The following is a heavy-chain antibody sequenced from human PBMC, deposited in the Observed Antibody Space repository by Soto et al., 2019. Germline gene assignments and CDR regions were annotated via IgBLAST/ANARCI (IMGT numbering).Heavy chain of an antibody. J-gene: IGHJ4*02. D-gene: IGHD2-15*01. CDR2: IKSETDGGTT. V-gene: IGHV3-15*01. CDR1: GFTFSW. CDR3: TTDLHGGFDY. Sequence: PGGSLRLSCAASGFTFSWMSWVRQAPGKGLEWVGRIKSETDGGTTDYAAPVKGRFIISRDDSKNTLFLQMNSLKTDDTAVYYCTTDLHGGFDYWGQGTLVTVS.